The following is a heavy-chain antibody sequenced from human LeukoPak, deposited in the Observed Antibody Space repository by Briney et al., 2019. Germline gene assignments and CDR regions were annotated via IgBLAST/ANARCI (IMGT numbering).Heavy chain of an antibody. CDR2: IYTSGST. D-gene: IGHD2-2*01. J-gene: IGHJ4*02. Sequence: KPSVTLSLTCTVSGGSISSYYWSWIRQPAGKGLEWIGRIYTSGSTNYNPSLKSRVTMSVDTSKNQFSLKLSSVTAADTAVYYCASPLCSSTSCYETPFDYWGQGTLVTVSS. CDR3: ASPLCSSTSCYETPFDY. V-gene: IGHV4-4*07. CDR1: GGSISSYY.